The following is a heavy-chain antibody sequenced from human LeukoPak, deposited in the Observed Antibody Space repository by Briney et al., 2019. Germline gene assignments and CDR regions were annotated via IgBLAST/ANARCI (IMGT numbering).Heavy chain of an antibody. D-gene: IGHD4-11*01. CDR1: GFTFSSHA. CDR3: ARATVTTICPTAHDY. J-gene: IGHJ4*02. Sequence: GGSLRLSCAASGFTFSSHAMTWVRQAPGKGLEWVSAISGSGGTTYYADSVKGRFTISRVNSKNTLYLQMNSLRAEDTAVYYCARATVTTICPTAHDYWGQGTLVTVSS. CDR2: ISGSGGTT. V-gene: IGHV3-23*01.